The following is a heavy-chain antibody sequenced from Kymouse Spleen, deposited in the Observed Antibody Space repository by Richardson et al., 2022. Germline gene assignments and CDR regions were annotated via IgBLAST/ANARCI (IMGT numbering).Heavy chain of an antibody. Sequence: EVQLVESGGGLVKPGGSLRLSCAASGFTFSSYSMNWVRQAPGKGLEWVSSISSSSSYIYYADSVKGRFTISRDNAKNSLYLQMNSLRAEDTAVYYCARDQITGTTYFDYWGQGTLVTVSS. D-gene: IGHD1-7*01. J-gene: IGHJ4*02. V-gene: IGHV3-21*03. CDR1: GFTFSSYS. CDR3: ARDQITGTTYFDY. CDR2: ISSSSSYI.